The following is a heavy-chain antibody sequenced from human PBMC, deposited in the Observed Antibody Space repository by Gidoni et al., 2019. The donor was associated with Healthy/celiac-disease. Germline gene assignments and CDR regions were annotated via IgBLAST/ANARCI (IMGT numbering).Heavy chain of an antibody. J-gene: IGHJ6*02. CDR1: GGSISSYY. CDR2: IYYSGST. D-gene: IGHD5-18*01. Sequence: QVQLQESGPGLVKPSETLSLTCTVSGGSISSYYWSWIRQPPGKGLEWIGYIYYSGSTNYNPSLKSRVTISVDTSKNQFSLKLSSVTAADTAVYYCARGGYSYGYNYYYGMDVWGQGTTVTVSS. CDR3: ARGGYSYGYNYYYGMDV. V-gene: IGHV4-59*01.